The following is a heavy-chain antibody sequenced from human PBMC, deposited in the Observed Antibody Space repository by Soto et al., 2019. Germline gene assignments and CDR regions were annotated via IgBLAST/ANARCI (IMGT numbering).Heavy chain of an antibody. V-gene: IGHV4-4*02. D-gene: IGHD3-3*01. CDR1: GGSISSSNW. CDR2: IYHSGST. J-gene: IGHJ5*02. CDR3: ARVGSYYDFWSGYYHRGGFDP. Sequence: SETLSLTCAVSGGSISSSNWWSWVRQPPGKGLEWIGEIYHSGSTNYNPSLKSRVTISVDKSKNQFSLKLSSVTAADTAVYYCARVGSYYDFWSGYYHRGGFDPWGQGTLVTVSS.